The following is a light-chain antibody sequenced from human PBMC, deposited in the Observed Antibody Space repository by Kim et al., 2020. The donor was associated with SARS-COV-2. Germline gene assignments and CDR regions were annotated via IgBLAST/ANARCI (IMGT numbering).Light chain of an antibody. CDR2: AAS. CDR1: QTISNY. CDR3: QKRYSTPST. V-gene: IGKV1-39*01. Sequence: DIQMTQSPSSLSASVGDRVTITCRASQTISNYLNWYQQKPGKAPKLLIYAASTLQRGVPSRFIGSGSGTDFTLTISSLQPEDFTTYYCQKRYSTPSTFGAGTKVDIK. J-gene: IGKJ4*02.